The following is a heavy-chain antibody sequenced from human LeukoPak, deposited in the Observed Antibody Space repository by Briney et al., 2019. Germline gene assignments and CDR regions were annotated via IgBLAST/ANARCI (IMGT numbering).Heavy chain of an antibody. Sequence: SETLSLTCTVSGGSISSSSYYWGWIRQPPGKGLEWIGSIYYSGSTYYNPSLKSRVTISVDTSKNQLSLKLSSVTAADTAVYYCARRRLMTPFGLFQGTSFDIWGQGTMVTVSS. CDR2: IYYSGST. D-gene: IGHD3-10*01. CDR1: GGSISSSSYY. J-gene: IGHJ3*02. V-gene: IGHV4-39*01. CDR3: ARRRLMTPFGLFQGTSFDI.